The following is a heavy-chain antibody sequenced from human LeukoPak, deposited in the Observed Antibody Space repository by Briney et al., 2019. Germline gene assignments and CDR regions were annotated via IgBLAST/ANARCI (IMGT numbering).Heavy chain of an antibody. CDR2: LYHSGST. CDR1: GGSISSSNYY. D-gene: IGHD3-10*01. J-gene: IGHJ3*02. CDR3: AREYYYGSGSYTAFDI. Sequence: SETLSLTCTVSGGSISSSNYYWGWIRQPPGKGLEWVGSLYHSGSTYYNPSLKSRVSISVDTSKNQFSLKLTSVTAADTAVYYCAREYYYGSGSYTAFDIWGQGTMVTVSS. V-gene: IGHV4-39*07.